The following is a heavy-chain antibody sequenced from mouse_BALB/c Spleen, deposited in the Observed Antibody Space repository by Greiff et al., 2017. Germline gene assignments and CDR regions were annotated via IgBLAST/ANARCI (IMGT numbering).Heavy chain of an antibody. V-gene: IGHV14-3*02. J-gene: IGHJ4*01. D-gene: IGHD2-1*01. Sequence: EVQLQQSGAELVKPGASVKLSCTASGFNIKDTYMHWVKQRPEQGLEWIGRIDPANGNTKYDPKFQGKATITADTSSNTAYLQLSSLTSEDTAVYYCARDGNYALYAMDYWGQGTSVTVSS. CDR1: GFNIKDTY. CDR3: ARDGNYALYAMDY. CDR2: IDPANGNT.